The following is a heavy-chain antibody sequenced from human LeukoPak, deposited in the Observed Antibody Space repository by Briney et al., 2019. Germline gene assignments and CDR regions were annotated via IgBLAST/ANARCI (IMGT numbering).Heavy chain of an antibody. CDR2: IYYSGST. Sequence: SETLSLTCTVSGGSISSSSYYWGWIRQPPGKGLEWIGSIYYSGSTYYNPSLKSRVTISVDTSKNQFSLKLSSVTAADTAVYYCARGAYYGSRSYYNVYARRWYYYYMDVWGKGTTVTVSS. D-gene: IGHD3-10*01. CDR1: GGSISSSSYY. V-gene: IGHV4-39*07. CDR3: ARGAYYGSRSYYNVYARRWYYYYMDV. J-gene: IGHJ6*03.